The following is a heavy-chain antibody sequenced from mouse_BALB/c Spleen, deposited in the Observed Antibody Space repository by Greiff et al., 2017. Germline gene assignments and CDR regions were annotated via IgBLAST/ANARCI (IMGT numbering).Heavy chain of an antibody. CDR1: GYSITSDYA. CDR3: ARFYDWGFDY. D-gene: IGHD2-3*01. J-gene: IGHJ2*01. V-gene: IGHV3-2*02. Sequence: EVQGVESGPGLVKPSQSLSLTCTVTGYSITSDYAWNWIRQFPGNKLEWMGYISYSGSTSYNPSLKSRISITRDTSKNQFFLQLNSVTTEDTATYYCARFYDWGFDYWGQGTTLTVSS. CDR2: ISYSGST.